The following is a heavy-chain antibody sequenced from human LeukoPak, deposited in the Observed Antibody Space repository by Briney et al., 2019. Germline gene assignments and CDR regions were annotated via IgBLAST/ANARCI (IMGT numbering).Heavy chain of an antibody. CDR3: ARDMDIVLMVYAPGNFDY. CDR2: IKQDGSEK. D-gene: IGHD2-8*01. CDR1: GFTFSSYS. V-gene: IGHV3-7*01. Sequence: GGSLRLSCVASGFTFSSYSMKWVRQAPGKGLEWVANIKQDGSEKYYVDSVKGRFTISRDNAKNSLYLQMNSLRAEDTAVYYCARDMDIVLMVYAPGNFDYWGQGTLVTVSS. J-gene: IGHJ4*02.